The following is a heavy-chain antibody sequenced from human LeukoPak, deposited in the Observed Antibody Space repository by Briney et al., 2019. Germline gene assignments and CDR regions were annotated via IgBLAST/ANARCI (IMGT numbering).Heavy chain of an antibody. CDR2: VYQGGGT. J-gene: IGHJ4*02. CDR3: ASDPPREVGNY. V-gene: IGHV4-38-2*02. Sequence: SETLSLTCTVPGYPVTSGYSWVWIRQPPGKGLEWIGSVYQGGGTYYNPSLKSRVTISVDTSKNQFSLKLRSVTAADTAVYYCASDPPREVGNYWGQGTLVTVSS. CDR1: GYPVTSGYS. D-gene: IGHD2-15*01.